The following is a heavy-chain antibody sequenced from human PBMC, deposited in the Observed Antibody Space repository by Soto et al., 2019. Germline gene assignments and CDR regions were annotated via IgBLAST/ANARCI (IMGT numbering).Heavy chain of an antibody. V-gene: IGHV1-69*13. D-gene: IGHD3-22*01. CDR3: ARDEYYYDSSGYYGRAFDI. CDR2: IIPIFGTA. J-gene: IGHJ3*02. Sequence: SVKVSCKASGGTFSSYAISWVRQAPGQGLEWMGGIIPIFGTANYAQKFQGRVTITADESTSTAYMELSSLRSEDTAVYYCARDEYYYDSSGYYGRAFDIWGQGTMVTVSS. CDR1: GGTFSSYA.